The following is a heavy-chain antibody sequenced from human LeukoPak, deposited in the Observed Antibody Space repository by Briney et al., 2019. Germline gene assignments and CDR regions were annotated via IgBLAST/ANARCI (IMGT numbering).Heavy chain of an antibody. CDR1: GFTFSSYA. CDR2: ISYDGSNK. Sequence: SGGSLRLSCAASGFTFSSYAMHWVRQAPGKGLEWVAVISYDGSNKYYADSVKGRFTISRDNSKNTLYLQMNNLRPDDTAVYYCARDFGYWGQGTLVTVSS. V-gene: IGHV3-30*04. CDR3: ARDFGY. J-gene: IGHJ4*02.